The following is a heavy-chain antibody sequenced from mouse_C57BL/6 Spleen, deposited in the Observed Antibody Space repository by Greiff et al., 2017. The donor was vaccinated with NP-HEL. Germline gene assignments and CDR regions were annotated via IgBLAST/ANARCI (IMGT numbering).Heavy chain of an antibody. V-gene: IGHV1-82*01. J-gene: IGHJ4*01. Sequence: VQLQQSGPELVKPGASVKISCKASGYAFSSSWMNWVKQRPGKGLEWIGRIYPGDGDTNYNGKFKGKATLTADKSSSTAYMQLSSLTTEDSAVDVCARAERGYFYAMDYWGQGTSVTVSS. CDR3: ARAERGYFYAMDY. CDR1: GYAFSSSW. CDR2: IYPGDGDT.